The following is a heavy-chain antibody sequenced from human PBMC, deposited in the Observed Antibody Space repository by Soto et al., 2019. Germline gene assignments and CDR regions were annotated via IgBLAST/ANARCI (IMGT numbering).Heavy chain of an antibody. D-gene: IGHD3-22*01. CDR2: IFDTGST. Sequence: QVQLQESGPGLVKPSETLSLTCTVSGGSISNYYWSWIRQPPGKGLEWIGYIFDTGSTNYNPSLTSRVTISVDTSKNRFSLKLSSVTAADTAVFYCARGLPYYYDSSGSPVNWFDPWGQGTLVTVSS. CDR3: ARGLPYYYDSSGSPVNWFDP. CDR1: GGSISNYY. J-gene: IGHJ5*02. V-gene: IGHV4-59*01.